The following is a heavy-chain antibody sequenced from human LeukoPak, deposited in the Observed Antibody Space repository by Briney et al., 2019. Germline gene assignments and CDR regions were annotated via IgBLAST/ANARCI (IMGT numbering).Heavy chain of an antibody. CDR1: GFTFSSYA. J-gene: IGHJ4*02. D-gene: IGHD3-16*01. CDR3: ARSHPPFGSYYDY. Sequence: GGSLRLSCAASGFTFSSYAMSWVRQAPGKGLEWVSVIRGSGGSTYYADSVKGRFTISRDNSKNTLYLQMNSLRDEDTAVYYCARSHPPFGSYYDYWGQGTLVTVSS. V-gene: IGHV3-23*01. CDR2: IRGSGGST.